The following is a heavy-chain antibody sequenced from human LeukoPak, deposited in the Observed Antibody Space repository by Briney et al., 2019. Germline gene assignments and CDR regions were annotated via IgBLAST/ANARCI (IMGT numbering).Heavy chain of an antibody. CDR1: GGSISSYY. CDR3: ARHPYHYYDSSGYPAAYYFDY. Sequence: SETLSLTCTVSGGSISSYYWGWIRQPPGKGLEWIGYIYYSGSTNYNPSLKSRVTISVDTSKNQFSLKLSSVTAADTAVYYCARHPYHYYDSSGYPAAYYFDYWGQGTLVTVSS. J-gene: IGHJ4*02. CDR2: IYYSGST. V-gene: IGHV4-59*08. D-gene: IGHD3-22*01.